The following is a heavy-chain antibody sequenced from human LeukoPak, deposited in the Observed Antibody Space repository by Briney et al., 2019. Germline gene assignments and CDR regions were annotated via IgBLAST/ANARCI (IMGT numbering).Heavy chain of an antibody. D-gene: IGHD6-6*01. CDR1: GGSISSYF. CDR2: IYSSGDT. CDR3: ARDRDSSSGIDS. Sequence: SETLSLTCTVSGGSISSYFWSWIRQPAGKGLEWIGRIYSSGDTHYNASLKSRVTMSVDTSKNQVSLKVSSVTAADTAVYYCARDRDSSSGIDSWGQGTLVTVSS. V-gene: IGHV4-4*07. J-gene: IGHJ4*02.